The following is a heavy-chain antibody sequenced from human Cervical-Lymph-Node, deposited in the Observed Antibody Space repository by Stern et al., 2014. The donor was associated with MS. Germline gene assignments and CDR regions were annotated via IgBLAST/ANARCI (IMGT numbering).Heavy chain of an antibody. Sequence: QLKLQESGPGLVKPSETLSLTCTVSGYSISSGYYWGWIRQPPGKGLEWIGRIYHSGSTYYNPSLKSRVTISVDTSKNQFSLKLSCVTAADTAVYYCAREEQQLVHGNWFDPWGQGTLVTVSS. J-gene: IGHJ5*02. V-gene: IGHV4-38-2*02. CDR2: IYHSGST. CDR3: AREEQQLVHGNWFDP. CDR1: GYSISSGYY. D-gene: IGHD6-13*01.